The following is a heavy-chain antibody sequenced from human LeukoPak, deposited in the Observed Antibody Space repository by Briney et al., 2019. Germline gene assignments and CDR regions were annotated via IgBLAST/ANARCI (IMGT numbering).Heavy chain of an antibody. V-gene: IGHV5-51*01. Sequence: GESLKISCKGSEYFFTNYWIGWVRQMPGKGLEWMGIIYPGDSDTRYSPSFQGQVTISVDKSISTAYLQWSSLKASDTAMYYCARPHTVNNDAFDIWGQGTMVTVSS. J-gene: IGHJ3*02. CDR1: EYFFTNYW. CDR2: IYPGDSDT. D-gene: IGHD4-11*01. CDR3: ARPHTVNNDAFDI.